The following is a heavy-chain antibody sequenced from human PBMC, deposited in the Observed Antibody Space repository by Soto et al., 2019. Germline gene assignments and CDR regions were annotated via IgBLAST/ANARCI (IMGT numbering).Heavy chain of an antibody. CDR2: IYSGGST. CDR1: GFTVSSNY. J-gene: IGHJ4*02. D-gene: IGHD5-12*01. CDR3: AATRLGY. V-gene: IGHV3-53*04. Sequence: EVQLVESGGGLVQPGGSLRLSCAASGFTVSSNYMSWVRQAPGNGLEWVSVIYSGGSTYYADSVKGRFTISRHNSKNTRYFQMNSLRADDTAVYYCAATRLGYWGQGTLVTVSS.